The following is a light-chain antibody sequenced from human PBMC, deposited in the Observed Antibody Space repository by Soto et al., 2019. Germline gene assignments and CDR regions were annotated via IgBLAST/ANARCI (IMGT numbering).Light chain of an antibody. CDR2: DAS. CDR3: HQYNNWPPWT. CDR1: QPLNNN. J-gene: IGKJ1*01. V-gene: IGKV3-15*01. Sequence: EIVMTQSPATLSVSPGDRATLSCRAGQPLNNNVAWYQQKPGQAPRLLIYDASTRATGIPARFSGSGSGTEFTLTISSLQSEDFAVYYCHQYNNWPPWTFGQGTKVDIK.